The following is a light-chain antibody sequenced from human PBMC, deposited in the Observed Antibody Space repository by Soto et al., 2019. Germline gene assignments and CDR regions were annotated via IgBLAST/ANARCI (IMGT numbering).Light chain of an antibody. CDR3: QQSYSTPIT. V-gene: IGKV1-39*01. J-gene: IGKJ5*01. CDR2: AAS. Sequence: DIQMTQSPSSLSASVGDRVTITCRASQSISSYLNWYQQKPGKAPNLLIYAASSLQSGVPSRFSGSGSGTDFTLTISSLQPEDFATYYCQQSYSTPITFGQGTRLGL. CDR1: QSISSY.